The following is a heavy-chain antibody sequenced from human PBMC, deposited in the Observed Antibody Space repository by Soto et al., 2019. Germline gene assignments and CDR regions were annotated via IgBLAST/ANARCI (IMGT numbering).Heavy chain of an antibody. Sequence: QITLKESGPTLVKPTQTLTLTCTFSGFSLTTSGVGVGWIRQPPGKAPECLALIYGDDDQRYSTSLRSRLTITKDTSKKQVVLTLRHVDPVDTATYYGAHTVTPLRRFDPWGQGTLVTVSS. J-gene: IGHJ5*02. CDR2: IYGDDDQ. D-gene: IGHD4-17*01. CDR3: AHTVTPLRRFDP. CDR1: GFSLTTSGVG. V-gene: IGHV2-5*02.